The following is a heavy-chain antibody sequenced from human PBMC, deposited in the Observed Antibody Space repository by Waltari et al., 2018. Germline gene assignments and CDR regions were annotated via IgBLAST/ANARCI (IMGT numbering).Heavy chain of an antibody. J-gene: IGHJ3*02. Sequence: QVQLVQSGAEVKTPGSSVKVSCKASGGPFRSYAIRWVRPAPGQGLEWMGGIIPIFGTANYAQKFQGRVTITADESTSTAYMELSSLRSEDTAVYYCARDPLGDSSGYQYDAFDIWGQGTMVTVSS. CDR1: GGPFRSYA. V-gene: IGHV1-69*01. CDR3: ARDPLGDSSGYQYDAFDI. CDR2: IIPIFGTA. D-gene: IGHD3-22*01.